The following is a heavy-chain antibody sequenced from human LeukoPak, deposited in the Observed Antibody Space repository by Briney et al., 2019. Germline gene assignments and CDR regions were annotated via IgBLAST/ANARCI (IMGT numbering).Heavy chain of an antibody. D-gene: IGHD3-22*01. V-gene: IGHV1-46*01. CDR2: INSSGGST. CDR3: ARGHVQFTMISRFDY. CDR1: GYTFTSYY. J-gene: IGHJ4*02. Sequence: ASVKVSCKASGYTFTSYYMHWVRQAPGQGLEWMGIINSSGGSTRYAQRFQGRVTMTRDTSTSTVYMELSSLRSEDTAVYYCARGHVQFTMISRFDYWGQGTLVTVSS.